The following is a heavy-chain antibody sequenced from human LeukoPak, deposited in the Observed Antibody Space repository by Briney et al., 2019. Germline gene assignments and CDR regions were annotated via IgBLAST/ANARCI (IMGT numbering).Heavy chain of an antibody. J-gene: IGHJ6*03. CDR3: ARDYDRYYMDV. CDR2: INSEGSST. CDR1: GFTFSSYV. D-gene: IGHD3-3*01. V-gene: IGHV3-74*01. Sequence: PGRSLRLSCAASGFTFSSYVMHWVRQAPGKGLVWVSRINSEGSSTSYADSVKGRFTISRDNAKNTLYLQMNSLRAEDTAVYYCARDYDRYYMDVWGKGTTVTVSS.